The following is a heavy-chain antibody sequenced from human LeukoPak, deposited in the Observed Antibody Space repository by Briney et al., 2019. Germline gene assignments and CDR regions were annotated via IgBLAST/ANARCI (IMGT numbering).Heavy chain of an antibody. Sequence: GGSLRLSCAASGFTFSSYAMSWVRQAPGKGLERVSAISGSGGSTYYADSVKGRFTISRDNSKNTLYLQMNSLRAEDTAVYYCAKDHHGYCSSTSCYPPAFDIWGQGTMVTVSS. CDR1: GFTFSSYA. CDR2: ISGSGGST. CDR3: AKDHHGYCSSTSCYPPAFDI. J-gene: IGHJ3*02. D-gene: IGHD2-2*03. V-gene: IGHV3-23*01.